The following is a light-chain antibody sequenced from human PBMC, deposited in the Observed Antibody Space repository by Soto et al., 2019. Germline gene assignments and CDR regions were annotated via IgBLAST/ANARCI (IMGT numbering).Light chain of an antibody. V-gene: IGLV1-44*01. CDR1: TSNIGSNI. Sequence: QSVLTQPPSASGTPGQTVTISCSGSTSNIGSNIVNWYQQLPGTAPKLLIYSNNQRPSGVPDRFSGSKSGTSASLAVSGLQSEDEADYYCATWDDSLNGWVFGGGTKLTVL. CDR3: ATWDDSLNGWV. J-gene: IGLJ3*02. CDR2: SNN.